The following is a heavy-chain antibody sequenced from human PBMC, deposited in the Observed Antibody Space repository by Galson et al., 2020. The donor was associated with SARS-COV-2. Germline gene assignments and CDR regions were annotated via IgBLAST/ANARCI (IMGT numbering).Heavy chain of an antibody. CDR1: GYSISTTNY. CDR3: ARQGVNMVVVVTVGGWYFDL. J-gene: IGHJ2*01. V-gene: IGHV4-38-2*01. D-gene: IGHD3-22*01. CDR2: ISPNGRT. Sequence: SETLSLTCAVSGYSISTTNYCGWVRQPPGKGLEWTGSISPNGRTYYNPSLKSRVTISVATSKNQFSLRLDSVTAADTALYYCARQGVNMVVVVTVGGWYFDLWGRGTLVTVSS.